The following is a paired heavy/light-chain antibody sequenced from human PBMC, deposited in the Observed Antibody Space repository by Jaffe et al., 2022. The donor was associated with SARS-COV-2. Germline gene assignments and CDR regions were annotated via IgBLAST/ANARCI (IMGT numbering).Light chain of an antibody. J-gene: IGKJ3*01. CDR3: QQSYSTPRVT. V-gene: IGKV1-39*01. CDR1: QSISSY. Sequence: DIQMTQSPSSLSASVGDRVTITCRASQSISSYLNWYQQKPGKAPKLLIYAASSLQSGVPSRFSGSGSGTDFTLTISSLQPEDFATYYCQQSYSTPRVTFGPGTKVDIK. CDR2: AAS.
Heavy chain of an antibody. CDR1: GFTFSSYA. V-gene: IGHV3-30*04. CDR2: ISYDGSNK. Sequence: QVQLVESGGGVVQPGRSLRLSCAASGFTFSSYAMHWVRQAPGKGLEWVAVISYDGSNKYYADSVKGRFTISRDNSKNTLYLQMNSLRAEDTAVYYCARESEIVVVTGSQDYWGQGTLVTVSS. CDR3: ARESEIVVVTGSQDY. J-gene: IGHJ4*02. D-gene: IGHD2-21*02.